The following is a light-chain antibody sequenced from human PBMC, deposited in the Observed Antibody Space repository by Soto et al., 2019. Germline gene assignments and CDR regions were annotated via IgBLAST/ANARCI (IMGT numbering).Light chain of an antibody. CDR3: MQSKQLPPT. CDR1: QSVSSN. V-gene: IGKV3-15*01. CDR2: GAS. Sequence: EIVMTQSPATLSVSPGERATLSCRASQSVSSNLAWYQQKPGQAPRLLIYGASTRATGIPARFSGSGSGTEFTLTISSLQSEDVAVYYCMQSKQLPPTFGNGTRLWIE. J-gene: IGKJ5*01.